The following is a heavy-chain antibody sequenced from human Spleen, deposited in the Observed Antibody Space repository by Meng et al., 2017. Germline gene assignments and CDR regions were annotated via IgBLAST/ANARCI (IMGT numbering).Heavy chain of an antibody. CDR2: INEDGTST. CDR3: AGGGNWFNP. CDR1: GFTFSDYW. D-gene: IGHD3-16*01. Sequence: EVQLVESGGGLVTPGGSLRLSCEASGFTFSDYWMHWVRQAPGKGLLWVSRINEDGTSTTYADSVKGRFSISRDNAKNTVFLQMNSLRADDTAVYYCAGGGNWFNPWGQGTLVTVSS. J-gene: IGHJ5*02. V-gene: IGHV3-74*03.